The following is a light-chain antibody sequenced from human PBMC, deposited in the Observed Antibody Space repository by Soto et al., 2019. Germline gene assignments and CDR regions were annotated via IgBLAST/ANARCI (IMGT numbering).Light chain of an antibody. V-gene: IGKV1-39*01. CDR1: QSIGRN. CDR2: AAS. J-gene: IGKJ2*01. CDR3: QPRYNTSST. Sequence: DVQMTQSTYSLSASVRDRVTITCRSSQSIGRNLNWYLQKPGKAPKLLVYAASHLQSGVPSRFSGGGSGTAFTLIIISLQPEASATYYCQPRYNTSSTLGQWTNRQI.